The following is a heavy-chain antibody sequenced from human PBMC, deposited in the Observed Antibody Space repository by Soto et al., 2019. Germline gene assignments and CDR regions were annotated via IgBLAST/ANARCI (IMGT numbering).Heavy chain of an antibody. Sequence: ASVKVSCKASGYTFTGYYIHWVRQAPGQGLEWMGWISPISGGTHYAQKYQGWVTMTRDTSISTAYMELSRLKSDDTAVYYCARSSGPRIYYGMDVWGQGTTVTVSS. D-gene: IGHD6-19*01. CDR3: ARSSGPRIYYGMDV. V-gene: IGHV1-2*04. CDR2: ISPISGGT. J-gene: IGHJ6*02. CDR1: GYTFTGYY.